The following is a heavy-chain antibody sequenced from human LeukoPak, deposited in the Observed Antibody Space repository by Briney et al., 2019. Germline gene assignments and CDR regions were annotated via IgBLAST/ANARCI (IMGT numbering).Heavy chain of an antibody. CDR2: IYPGDSDT. Sequence: GESLKISCQGSGYSFTNYWIGWVRQMPGKGLGWVGIIYPGDSDTRYSPSFQGQVTISADKSISTAYLQWSTLKASDTAMYYCARSWGSGTYYLPLLDYWGQGTLVTVSS. D-gene: IGHD3-10*01. CDR1: GYSFTNYW. J-gene: IGHJ4*02. V-gene: IGHV5-51*01. CDR3: ARSWGSGTYYLPLLDY.